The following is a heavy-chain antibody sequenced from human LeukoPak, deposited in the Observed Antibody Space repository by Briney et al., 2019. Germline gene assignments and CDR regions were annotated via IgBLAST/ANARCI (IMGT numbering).Heavy chain of an antibody. CDR2: INHSGST. CDR3: ARQHYNYYGMDV. CDR1: GGSFSGYY. Sequence: KASETLSLTCAVYGGSFSGYYWSWIRQTPGKGLEWIGEINHSGSTNYNPSLKSRVTISVDTSKNQFSLKLSSVTAADTAVYYCARQHYNYYGMDVWGQGTTVTVSS. J-gene: IGHJ6*02. V-gene: IGHV4-34*01.